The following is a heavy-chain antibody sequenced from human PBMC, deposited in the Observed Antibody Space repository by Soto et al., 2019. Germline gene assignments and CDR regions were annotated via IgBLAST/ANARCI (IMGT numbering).Heavy chain of an antibody. V-gene: IGHV3-30-3*01. CDR2: IAYDGINT. D-gene: IGHD1-1*01. CDR3: ARVTPGNNLYYFSGLDV. CDR1: GFNFGTYA. Sequence: GGSLRLSCVASGFNFGTYAIHWVRQAPGKGLQWVALIAYDGINTYYADSVKGRFTISRDNSKNTLHLQMNSLRPEDTGVYFYARVTPGNNLYYFSGLDVWGQGTSVTVSS. J-gene: IGHJ6*02.